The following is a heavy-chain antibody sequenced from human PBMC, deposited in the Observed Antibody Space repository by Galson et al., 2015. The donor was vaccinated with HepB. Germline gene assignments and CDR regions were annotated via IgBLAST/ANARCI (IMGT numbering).Heavy chain of an antibody. CDR2: VSGHGTTT. CDR1: GFTFSSYA. D-gene: IGHD6-13*01. CDR3: AKSPGYSSTWGDYFDY. Sequence: SLRLSCAASGFTFSSYAMSWVRQAPGKGLEWVAAVSGHGTTTYYADSVKGRFTISRDSSKNTVFLRMNSLRAEDMAVYYCAKSPGYSSTWGDYFDYWGQGTLVTVSS. V-gene: IGHV3-23*01. J-gene: IGHJ4*02.